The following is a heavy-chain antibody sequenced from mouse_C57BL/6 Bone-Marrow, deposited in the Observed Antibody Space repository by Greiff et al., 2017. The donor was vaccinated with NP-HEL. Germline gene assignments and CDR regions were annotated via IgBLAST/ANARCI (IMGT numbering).Heavy chain of an antibody. CDR1: GYTFTDYY. CDR3: ARGGDDYPYWYFDV. Sequence: VQLQQSGPVLVKPGASVKMSCKASGYTFTDYYMNWVKQSHGKSLEWIGVINPYNGGTSYNQKVKGKATLTVDKSSSTAYMELNSLTSEDSAVYYCARGGDDYPYWYFDVWGTGTTVTVSS. V-gene: IGHV1-19*01. CDR2: INPYNGGT. D-gene: IGHD2-4*01. J-gene: IGHJ1*03.